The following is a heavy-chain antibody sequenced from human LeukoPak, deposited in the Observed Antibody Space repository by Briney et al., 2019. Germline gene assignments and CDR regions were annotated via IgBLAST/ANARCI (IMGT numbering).Heavy chain of an antibody. V-gene: IGHV3-30*18. CDR1: GFTFSSYG. Sequence: GGSLRLSCAASGFTFSSYGMHWVRQAPGKGLEWVAVISYDGSNKYYADSVKGRFTISRDNSKNTLYLQMNSLRAEDTAVYYCAKDKTYTAMVFRPVGWGQGTLVTVSS. J-gene: IGHJ4*02. CDR3: AKDKTYTAMVFRPVG. CDR2: ISYDGSNK. D-gene: IGHD5-18*01.